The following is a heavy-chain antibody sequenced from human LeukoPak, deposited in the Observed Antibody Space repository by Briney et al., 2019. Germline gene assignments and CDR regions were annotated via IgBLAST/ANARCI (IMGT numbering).Heavy chain of an antibody. CDR2: INHSGST. CDR1: GGSFSGYY. J-gene: IGHJ4*02. CDR3: ARGRRFAPYYYDSSGYYYGPRNSHRVVGSSEFDY. Sequence: PSETLSLTCAVYGGSFSGYYWSWIRQPPGKGLEWIGEINHSGSTNYNPSLKSRVTISVDTSKNQFSLKLSSVTAADTAVYYCARGRRFAPYYYDSSGYYYGPRNSHRVVGSSEFDYWGQGTLVTVSS. V-gene: IGHV4-34*01. D-gene: IGHD3-22*01.